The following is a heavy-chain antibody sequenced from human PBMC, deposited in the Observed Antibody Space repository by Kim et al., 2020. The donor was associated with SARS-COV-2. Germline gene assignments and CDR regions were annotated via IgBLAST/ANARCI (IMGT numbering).Heavy chain of an antibody. J-gene: IGHJ4*02. D-gene: IGHD3-22*01. V-gene: IGHV4-34*01. Sequence: SRVTISVDTSKNQFSLSLSSVTAADTAVYYCARGKKPYYYDSSGYYYFDSWGQGTLVTVSS. CDR3: ARGKKPYYYDSSGYYYFDS.